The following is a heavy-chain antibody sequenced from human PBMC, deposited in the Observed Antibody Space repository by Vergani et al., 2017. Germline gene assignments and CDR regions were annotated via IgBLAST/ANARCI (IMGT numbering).Heavy chain of an antibody. Sequence: EVQLVESGGGLVQPGGSLRLSCAASGFTFSSYSMNWVRQAPGKGLEWVSYISSSSSTIYYADSVKGRFTISRDNAKNSLYLQMNSLRAEDTAVYYCARDSVGATFTGPFDYWGKGTLGTVAS. CDR1: GFTFSSYS. J-gene: IGHJ4*02. V-gene: IGHV3-48*04. D-gene: IGHD1-26*01. CDR3: ARDSVGATFTGPFDY. CDR2: ISSSSSTI.